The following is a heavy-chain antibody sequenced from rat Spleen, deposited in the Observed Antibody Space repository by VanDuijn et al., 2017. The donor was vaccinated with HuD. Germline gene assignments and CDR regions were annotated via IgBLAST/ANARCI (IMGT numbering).Heavy chain of an antibody. CDR2: ICTGGGDT. V-gene: IGHV5-25*01. Sequence: EVQLVESGGGLVQPGRSMKLSCAASGFTFSNYHMAWVRQATTKGLEWVASICTGGGDTYYRDSVKGRFTISRDIAKSILFLEMDSLRSEDTVAYEWARPTEGIAWFAYWGQGVMVTVSS. CDR3: ARPTEGIAWFAY. CDR1: GFTFSNYH. J-gene: IGHJ2*01. D-gene: IGHD1-11*01.